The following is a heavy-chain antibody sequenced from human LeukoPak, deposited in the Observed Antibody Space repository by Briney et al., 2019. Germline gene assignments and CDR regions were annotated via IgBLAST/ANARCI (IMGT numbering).Heavy chain of an antibody. CDR2: INPNSGGT. CDR1: GYTFTGYY. J-gene: IGHJ5*02. V-gene: IGHV1-2*02. CDR3: ARAIIVVVPAAISWFDP. D-gene: IGHD2-2*01. Sequence: ASVKVSCKAPGYTFTGYYMHWVRQAPGQGLEWMGWINPNSGGTNYAQKFQGRVTMTRDTSISTAYMELSRLRSDDTAVYYCARAIIVVVPAAISWFDPWGQGTLVTVSS.